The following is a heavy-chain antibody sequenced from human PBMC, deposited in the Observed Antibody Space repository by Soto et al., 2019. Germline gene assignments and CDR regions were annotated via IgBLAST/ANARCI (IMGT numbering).Heavy chain of an antibody. J-gene: IGHJ4*02. V-gene: IGHV3-7*03. CDR2: IKQDGSEK. CDR3: ASTPPYEDSGEFDY. D-gene: IGHD5-12*01. CDR1: GFTFSSYW. Sequence: VGSLRLSCAASGFTFSSYWMSWVRQAPGKGLEWVANIKQDGSEKYYVDSVKGRFTISRDNSKNTLYLQMNSLRAEDTAVYYCASTPPYEDSGEFDYWGQGTLVTVSS.